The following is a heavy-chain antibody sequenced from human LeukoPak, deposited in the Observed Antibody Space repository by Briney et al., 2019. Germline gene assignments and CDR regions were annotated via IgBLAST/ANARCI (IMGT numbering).Heavy chain of an antibody. Sequence: SETLSLTCAVYGGSFSGYYWSWIGQPPGKGLEWIGEINHSGSTNYNPSLKSRVPISVDTSKNQFSLTLSSVTAADTAVYYCARGNSGSYGGDDYWGQGTLVTVSS. D-gene: IGHD1-26*01. V-gene: IGHV4-34*01. J-gene: IGHJ4*02. CDR3: ARGNSGSYGGDDY. CDR1: GGSFSGYY. CDR2: INHSGST.